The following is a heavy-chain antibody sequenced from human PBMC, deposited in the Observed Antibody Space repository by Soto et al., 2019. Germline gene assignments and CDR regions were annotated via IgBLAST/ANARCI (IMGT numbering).Heavy chain of an antibody. D-gene: IGHD3-10*01. Sequence: QVQLVESGGGVVQPGRSLRLSCAASGFTFSSYAMHWVRQAPGKGLEWVAVISYDGSNKYYADSVKGRFTISRDNSKNTLYLQMNSLRAEDTAVYYCARDVGRVRGAYGMDVCGQGTTVTVSS. V-gene: IGHV3-30-3*01. J-gene: IGHJ6*02. CDR3: ARDVGRVRGAYGMDV. CDR2: ISYDGSNK. CDR1: GFTFSSYA.